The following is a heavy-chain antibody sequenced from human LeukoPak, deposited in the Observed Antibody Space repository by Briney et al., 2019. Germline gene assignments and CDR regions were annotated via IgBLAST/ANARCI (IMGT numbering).Heavy chain of an antibody. CDR3: ARGDNRGYFW. CDR1: GFTFSDYY. J-gene: IGHJ4*02. CDR2: ISRNSYT. D-gene: IGHD5-12*01. Sequence: TGGSLRLSCAASGFTFSDYYMSWIRQAPGEGLEWVSYISRNSYTNYADSVKGRFTISRDNAKNSLYLQMASLRAEDTAVYYCARGDNRGYFWWGQGTLVTVSS. V-gene: IGHV3-11*06.